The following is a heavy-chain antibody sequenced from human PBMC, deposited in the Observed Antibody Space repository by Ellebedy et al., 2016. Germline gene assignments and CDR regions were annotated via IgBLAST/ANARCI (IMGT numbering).Heavy chain of an antibody. CDR1: GFTFSDYY. Sequence: GEPLKISCAASGFTFSDYYMTWIRQSSGKGLEWLSYISGTSADTDYADSVRGRFSISRDNAKNTLYLQMNGLRVEDTAVYYCARHARVPASWGPGTLVTVSS. CDR2: ISGTSADT. V-gene: IGHV3-11*06. J-gene: IGHJ5*02. CDR3: ARHARVPAS. D-gene: IGHD6-6*01.